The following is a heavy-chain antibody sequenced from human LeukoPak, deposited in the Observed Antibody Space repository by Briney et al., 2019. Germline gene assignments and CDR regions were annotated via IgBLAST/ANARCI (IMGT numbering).Heavy chain of an antibody. J-gene: IGHJ4*02. Sequence: SQTLSLTCTVSGGSISSGSYYWSWIRQPAGKGLEWIGRIYTSGSTNYNPSLKSRVTISVDTSKNQFSLKLSSVTAADTAVYYCAREDDRLHLGHFDYWGQGTLVTVSS. CDR3: AREDDRLHLGHFDY. D-gene: IGHD4-11*01. CDR2: IYTSGST. CDR1: GGSISSGSYY. V-gene: IGHV4-61*02.